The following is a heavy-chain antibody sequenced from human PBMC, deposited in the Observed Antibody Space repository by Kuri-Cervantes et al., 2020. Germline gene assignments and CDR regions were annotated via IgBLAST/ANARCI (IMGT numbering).Heavy chain of an antibody. D-gene: IGHD3-3*01. J-gene: IGHJ6*02. Sequence: GESLKISCAASGFTFSSYAMHWVRQAPGKGLEWVSSISSSSSYIYYADSVKGRFTISRDNSKNTLYLQMNSLRAEDTAVYYCAKDGLEWLEVSMDVWGQGTTVTVSS. CDR3: AKDGLEWLEVSMDV. CDR1: GFTFSSYA. V-gene: IGHV3-21*04. CDR2: ISSSSSYI.